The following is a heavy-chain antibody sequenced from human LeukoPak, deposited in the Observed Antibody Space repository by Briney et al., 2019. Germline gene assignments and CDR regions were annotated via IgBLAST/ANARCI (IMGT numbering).Heavy chain of an antibody. Sequence: ASVRVSCKASGYAVNDYSKYTSHWVRQAPGHRLEWMGWINAGFGDTRYSQKFQGRVTFTADTSANTVYMELNSLISEDTAVYYCARDSDTSDWAWVYWGQGTLVTVSS. D-gene: IGHD6-19*01. V-gene: IGHV1-3*01. J-gene: IGHJ4*02. CDR3: ARDSDTSDWAWVY. CDR2: INAGFGDT. CDR1: GYAVNDYSKYT.